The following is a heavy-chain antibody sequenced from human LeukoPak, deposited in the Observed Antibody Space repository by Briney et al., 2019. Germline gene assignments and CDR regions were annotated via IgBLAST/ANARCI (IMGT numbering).Heavy chain of an antibody. CDR2: IYYSGST. CDR3: ARADGGSSED. J-gene: IGHJ4*02. Sequence: PSETLSLTCTVSGGSISSYYWSWIRQPPGKGLEWIGYIYYSGSTNYNPSLKSRVTISVDTSKNQFSLKLSSVTAADTAVYYCARADGGSSEDWGQGTLVTVSS. D-gene: IGHD2-15*01. V-gene: IGHV4-59*12. CDR1: GGSISSYY.